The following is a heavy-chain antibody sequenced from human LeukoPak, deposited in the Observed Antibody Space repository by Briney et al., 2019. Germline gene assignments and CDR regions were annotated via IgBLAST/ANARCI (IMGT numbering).Heavy chain of an antibody. Sequence: SETLSLTCAVYGGSFSGYYWSWIRQPPGKGLEWIGEINHSGSTNYNPSLKSRVTISVDTSKNQFSLKLSSVTAAGTAVYYCARGPITMIVRRGLNWFDPWGQGTLVTVSS. CDR3: ARGPITMIVRRGLNWFDP. V-gene: IGHV4-34*01. J-gene: IGHJ5*02. D-gene: IGHD3-22*01. CDR2: INHSGST. CDR1: GGSFSGYY.